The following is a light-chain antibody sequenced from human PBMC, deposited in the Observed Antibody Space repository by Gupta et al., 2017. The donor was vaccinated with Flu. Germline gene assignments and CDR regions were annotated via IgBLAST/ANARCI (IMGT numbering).Light chain of an antibody. CDR3: QSYDSSLSGSGV. CDR1: SSNIGAGYD. V-gene: IGLV1-40*01. J-gene: IGLJ3*02. CDR2: GNS. Sequence: QSVLTQPPSVSGAPGQRVTISCTGSSSNIGAGYDVHWYQQLPGTAPNLLSHGNSNRPSGVPDRFSGSKSGTSAALAITGLQAEDEADYYCQSYDSSLSGSGVFGGGTKLTV.